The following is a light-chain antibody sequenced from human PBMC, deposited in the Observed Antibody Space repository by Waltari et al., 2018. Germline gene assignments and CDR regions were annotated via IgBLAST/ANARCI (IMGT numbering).Light chain of an antibody. Sequence: DVVMTQTPLHLSVIPGQPASIPCKSRQRRLQSNGETLLYWYLPKPGQPPHLLVYEVSNRFSGVSDRFSGSGSGTDFTLKISQVEADDVDVYYYMQSLHFPLTFGGEPKVEIK. J-gene: IGKJ4*01. V-gene: IGKV2D-29*01. CDR3: MQSLHFPLT. CDR1: QRRLQSNGETL. CDR2: EVS.